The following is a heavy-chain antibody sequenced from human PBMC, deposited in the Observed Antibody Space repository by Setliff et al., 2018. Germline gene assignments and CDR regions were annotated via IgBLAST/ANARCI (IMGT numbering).Heavy chain of an antibody. D-gene: IGHD2-21*01. CDR1: GYSFTDYW. Sequence: GESLKISCKGSGYSFTDYWIAWVRQTPGKGLEWMGTIYPGNADTRYSPSFQGQVTISTDTSINTAFLQLNNLKASDTAVYYCARRGERFFNWFDPWGQGTLVTVSS. CDR3: ARRGERFFNWFDP. J-gene: IGHJ5*02. V-gene: IGHV5-51*01. CDR2: IYPGNADT.